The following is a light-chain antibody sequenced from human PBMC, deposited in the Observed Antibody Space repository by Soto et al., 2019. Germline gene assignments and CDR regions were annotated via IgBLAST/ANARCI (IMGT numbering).Light chain of an antibody. Sequence: VLTQSPGTLSLSPGERATLSCRANQNLGDGRLAWYQQKPGQPPTLLIYDASTRATGIPDRFSDSGSGTDFTLTISRLEPEDFAVYYCQEHASIFGQGTRLEIK. CDR2: DAS. CDR1: QNLGDGR. CDR3: QEHASI. J-gene: IGKJ5*01. V-gene: IGKV3-20*01.